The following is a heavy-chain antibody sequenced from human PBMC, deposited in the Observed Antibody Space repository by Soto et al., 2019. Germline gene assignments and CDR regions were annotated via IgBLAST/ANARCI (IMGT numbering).Heavy chain of an antibody. Sequence: PGGSLRLSCAASGFSFSNYAMHWVRQSPGKGLEWVAVISYDGNNQFYVDSEKGRFTISRDNSKNTLYLQMDSLRPEDTAVYYCARDSIAAAGVHWETNWFDPWG. V-gene: IGHV3-30*04. J-gene: IGHJ5*02. CDR3: ARDSIAAAGVHWETNWFDP. D-gene: IGHD6-13*01. CDR1: GFSFSNYA. CDR2: ISYDGNNQ.